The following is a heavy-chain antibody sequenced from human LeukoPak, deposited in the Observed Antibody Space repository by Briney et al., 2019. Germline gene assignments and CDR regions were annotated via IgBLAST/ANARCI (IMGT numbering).Heavy chain of an antibody. Sequence: GGSLRLSCAASGFTFSSYEMNWVRQAPGKGLEWVSYISSSGSTIYYADSVKGRFTISRDNAKNSLYLQMNSLRAEDTAVYYCARDRRSSSWSSYYYYMDVWGKGTTVTISS. D-gene: IGHD6-13*01. CDR2: ISSSGSTI. CDR1: GFTFSSYE. J-gene: IGHJ6*03. V-gene: IGHV3-48*03. CDR3: ARDRRSSSWSSYYYYMDV.